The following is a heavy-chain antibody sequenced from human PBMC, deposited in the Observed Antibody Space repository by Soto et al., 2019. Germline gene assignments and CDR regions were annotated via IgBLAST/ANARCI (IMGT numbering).Heavy chain of an antibody. CDR1: GGSFSSFT. J-gene: IGHJ5*02. CDR3: TTLGP. CDR2: ITPILGTS. V-gene: IGHV1-69*08. D-gene: IGHD3-3*01. Sequence: QVQLVQSGAEVKKPGSSVKVSCKLSGGSFSSFTISWVRQAPGQGLQWMGRITPILGTSNFAQMFQGRITITADKSTSTAYMELSSLKSEDTAVYYCTTLGPWGQGTLLIVSS.